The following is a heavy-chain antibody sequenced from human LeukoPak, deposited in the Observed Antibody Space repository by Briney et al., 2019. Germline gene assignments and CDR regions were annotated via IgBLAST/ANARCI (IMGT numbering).Heavy chain of an antibody. Sequence: GGSLRLSCAVSGLPFGSYGMTWVRQAPGKGLEWVAVISYDGSNKYYADSVKGRFTISRDNSKNTLYLQMNSLRAEDTAVYYCAKDRGLRYFDWLWAYWGQGTLVTVSS. J-gene: IGHJ4*02. CDR3: AKDRGLRYFDWLWAY. CDR1: GLPFGSYG. V-gene: IGHV3-30*05. CDR2: ISYDGSNK. D-gene: IGHD3-9*01.